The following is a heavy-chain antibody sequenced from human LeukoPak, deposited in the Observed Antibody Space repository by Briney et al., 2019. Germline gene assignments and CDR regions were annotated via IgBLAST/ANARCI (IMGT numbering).Heavy chain of an antibody. CDR3: ARDSIYCSSTSCYNNWFDP. Sequence: SETLSLTCTVSGGSISSSSYYWGWIRQPPGKGLEWIGSIYYSGSTYYNPSLRSRVTISVDTSKNQFSLKLSSVTAADTAVYYCARDSIYCSSTSCYNNWFDPWGQGTLVTVSS. CDR1: GGSISSSSYY. CDR2: IYYSGST. J-gene: IGHJ5*02. D-gene: IGHD2-2*02. V-gene: IGHV4-39*07.